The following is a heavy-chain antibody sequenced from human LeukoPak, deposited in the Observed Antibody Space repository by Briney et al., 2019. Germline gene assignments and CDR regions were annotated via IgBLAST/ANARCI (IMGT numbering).Heavy chain of an antibody. CDR1: GGSISSYY. J-gene: IGHJ5*02. D-gene: IGHD3-9*01. CDR3: ARAQRYFGWLGYGNWFDP. V-gene: IGHV4-59*01. Sequence: SETLSLTCTVSGGSISSYYWSWIRQPPGKGLEWIGYIYYSGSTNYNPSLKSRVTISVDTSKNQFSLKLSSVTAADTAVYYCARAQRYFGWLGYGNWFDPWGQGTLVTVSS. CDR2: IYYSGST.